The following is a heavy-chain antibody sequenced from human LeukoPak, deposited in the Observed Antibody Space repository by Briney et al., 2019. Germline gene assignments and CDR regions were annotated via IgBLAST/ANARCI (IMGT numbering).Heavy chain of an antibody. J-gene: IGHJ6*02. CDR2: INHSGNT. Sequence: SETLSLTCAVYGGFFSGYYWTWIRQTPGKGLEWIGEINHSGNTNYNPSLKSRVTISVDTSKNQFSLKLSSVTAADTAVYYCARDIAVADYYYYGMDVWGQGTTVTVSS. CDR3: ARDIAVADYYYYGMDV. CDR1: GGFFSGYY. D-gene: IGHD6-19*01. V-gene: IGHV4-34*01.